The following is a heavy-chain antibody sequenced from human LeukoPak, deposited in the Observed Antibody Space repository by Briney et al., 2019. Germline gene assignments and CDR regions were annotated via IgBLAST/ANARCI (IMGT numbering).Heavy chain of an antibody. CDR1: GGTFSSYA. CDR3: AGARQWLPPFYY. CDR2: IIPIFGTA. V-gene: IGHV1-69*13. J-gene: IGHJ4*02. D-gene: IGHD6-19*01. Sequence: ASVKVSCKASGGTFSSYAISWVRQAPGQGLEWMGGIIPIFGTANYAQKLQGRVTITADESTSTAYMELSSLRSEDTAVYYCAGARQWLPPFYYWGQGTLVTVSS.